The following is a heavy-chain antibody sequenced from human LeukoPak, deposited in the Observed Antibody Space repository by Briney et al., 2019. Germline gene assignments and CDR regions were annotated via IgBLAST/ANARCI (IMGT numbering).Heavy chain of an antibody. CDR3: ARVDLSGTYGGVDY. Sequence: SDTLYLTCTASGDSISSYYWRWIRQPPGKGLEWIGSIYHSGSTYYYNPSLKSRVTISVDTSKNQFSLKLSSVTAADTAVYYCARVDLSGTYGGVDYCGQGTLVTVSS. V-gene: IGHV4-38-2*02. CDR2: IYHSGST. D-gene: IGHD1-26*01. J-gene: IGHJ4*02. CDR1: GDSISSYY.